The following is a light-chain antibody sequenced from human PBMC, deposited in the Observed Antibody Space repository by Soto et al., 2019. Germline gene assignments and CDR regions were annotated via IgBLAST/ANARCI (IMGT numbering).Light chain of an antibody. V-gene: IGLV2-14*01. CDR2: GVT. J-gene: IGLJ2*01. Sequence: QSVLTQPASVSGSPGQSITISCTGTNSDVGAHDLVSWYQHHPGKAPRLMIYGVTNRPSGVSNRFSASKSGNTASLTISGLQAEDEADYYCSSYTMSTTVVCGGGTKLTVL. CDR3: SSYTMSTTVV. CDR1: NSDVGAHDL.